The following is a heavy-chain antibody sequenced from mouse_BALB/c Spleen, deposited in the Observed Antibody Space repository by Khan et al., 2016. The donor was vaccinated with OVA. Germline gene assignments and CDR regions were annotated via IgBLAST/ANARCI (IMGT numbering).Heavy chain of an antibody. CDR2: IRLKSNNYAT. J-gene: IGHJ2*01. CDR1: GFTFSNYW. V-gene: IGHV6-6*02. Sequence: EVQLEESGGGLVQPGGSMKLSCVASGFTFSNYWMNWVRQSPEKGLEWVAEIRLKSNNYATHYAESVKGRFTISRDDSKSSVYLQMTNLRAEDTGSYYCTQEVESAYWGQGTTLTVSS. CDR3: TQEVESAY. D-gene: IGHD1-3*01.